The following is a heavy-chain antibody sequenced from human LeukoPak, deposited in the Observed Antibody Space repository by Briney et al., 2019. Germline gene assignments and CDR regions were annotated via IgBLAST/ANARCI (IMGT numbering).Heavy chain of an antibody. CDR1: GFTFGSYA. J-gene: IGHJ4*02. CDR2: ITNGGITT. Sequence: GGSLRLSCAASGFTFGSYAMSWVRQTPGKSLEWVSIITNGGITTHYADSVRGRFTISRDNSKNMLYLQMDSLRAEDTAVYYCVKLSSGSGSKFGFDSWGQGTLVTVSS. V-gene: IGHV3-23*01. CDR3: VKLSSGSGSKFGFDS. D-gene: IGHD6-19*01.